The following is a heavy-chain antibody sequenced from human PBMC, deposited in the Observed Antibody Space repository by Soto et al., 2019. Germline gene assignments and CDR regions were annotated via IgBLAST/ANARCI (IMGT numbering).Heavy chain of an antibody. V-gene: IGHV5-51*01. Sequence: LGESLKISCKGSGYSFTSYWIGWVRQMPGKGLEWMGIIYPGDSDTRYSPSFQGQVTISADKSISTAYLQWSSLKASDTAMYYCASGTMVRGVINWFDPWGQGTLVTVSS. CDR1: GYSFTSYW. D-gene: IGHD3-10*01. J-gene: IGHJ5*02. CDR3: ASGTMVRGVINWFDP. CDR2: IYPGDSDT.